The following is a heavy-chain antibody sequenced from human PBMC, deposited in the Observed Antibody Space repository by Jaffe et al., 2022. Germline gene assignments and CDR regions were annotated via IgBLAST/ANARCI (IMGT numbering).Heavy chain of an antibody. CDR1: GFTFSSYW. Sequence: EVQLVESGGGLVQPGGSLRLSCADSGFTFSSYWMSWVRQAPGKGLEWVANIKQDGSEKYYVDSVKGRFTISRDNAKNSLYLQMNSLRAEDTAVYYCARLYGGYDNIYYYYYYYMDVWGKGTTVTVSS. V-gene: IGHV3-7*01. J-gene: IGHJ6*03. CDR3: ARLYGGYDNIYYYYYYYMDV. CDR2: IKQDGSEK. D-gene: IGHD5-12*01.